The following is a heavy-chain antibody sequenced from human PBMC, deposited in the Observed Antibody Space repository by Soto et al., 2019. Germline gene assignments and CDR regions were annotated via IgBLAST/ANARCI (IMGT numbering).Heavy chain of an antibody. CDR1: GFTFSSYA. V-gene: IGHV3-23*01. Sequence: PGGSLRLSCAASGFTFSSYAMSWVRQAPGKGLEWISTISGSGGGIYYTDSVKGRFTISRDNSKNTVYLQMNSLSVDDTALYYCARAGVSYGLDFWGQGTLVTVSS. CDR2: ISGSGGGI. D-gene: IGHD3-3*01. J-gene: IGHJ4*02. CDR3: ARAGVSYGLDF.